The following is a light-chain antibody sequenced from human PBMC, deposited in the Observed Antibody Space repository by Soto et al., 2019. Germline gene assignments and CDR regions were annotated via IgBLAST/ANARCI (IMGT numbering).Light chain of an antibody. CDR2: DAS. V-gene: IGKV3D-15*01. Sequence: MTQSPSTLSSSGLGVVTGGCLASQSVSSYLAWYQQKPGQAPRLLIYDASNRATGIPARFSGSGSGTEFTLTINSLQSEDFAVYYCQQYNNWPRTFGQGTKVDIK. CDR1: QSVSSY. J-gene: IGKJ1*01. CDR3: QQYNNWPRT.